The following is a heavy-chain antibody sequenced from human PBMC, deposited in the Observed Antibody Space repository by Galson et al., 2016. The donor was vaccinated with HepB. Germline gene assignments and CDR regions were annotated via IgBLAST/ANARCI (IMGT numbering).Heavy chain of an antibody. D-gene: IGHD2-2*02. CDR3: ATRSSCRGAGCYIRGLDY. J-gene: IGHJ4*03. Sequence: SVKVSCKVSGSTLSKSSTHWVRQAPGKGLEWMGGFDPEDGATIYAQKFQGRVTMTEDTATDTAYMELNSLRSEDTAVYFCATRSSCRGAGCYIRGLDYWGQGTTVTVSS. CDR1: GSTLSKSS. V-gene: IGHV1-24*01. CDR2: FDPEDGAT.